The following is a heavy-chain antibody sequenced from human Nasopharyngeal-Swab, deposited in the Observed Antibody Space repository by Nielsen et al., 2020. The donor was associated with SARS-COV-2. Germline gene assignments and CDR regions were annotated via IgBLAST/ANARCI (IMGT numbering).Heavy chain of an antibody. V-gene: IGHV3-7*01. D-gene: IGHD1-14*01. CDR2: IKQDGSEK. J-gene: IGHJ6*03. CDR3: ARPDGYYYYYYMDV. Sequence: GSLKISCAASGFPFSSYWMSWVRQAPGKGLEWVANIKQDGSEKYYVDSVKGRFTISRDNAKNSLYLQMNSLRAEDTAVYYCARPDGYYYYYYMDVWGKGTTVTVSS. CDR1: GFPFSSYW.